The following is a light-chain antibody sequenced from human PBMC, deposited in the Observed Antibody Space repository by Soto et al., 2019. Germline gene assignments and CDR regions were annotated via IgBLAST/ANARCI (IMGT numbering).Light chain of an antibody. J-gene: IGKJ4*01. CDR2: DAS. CDR3: QQRGNWPLT. Sequence: EIVLTQSPATLSLSPGDSATLSCRASQGISSFLAWYQHKPGQSPRLLIYDASNRATGIPARFSGSGPGTDFTLTISSLEPEDFAVYYCQQRGNWPLTFGGGTKVEIK. CDR1: QGISSF. V-gene: IGKV3-11*01.